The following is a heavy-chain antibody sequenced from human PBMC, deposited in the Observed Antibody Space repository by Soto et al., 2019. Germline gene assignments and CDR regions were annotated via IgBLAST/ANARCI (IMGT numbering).Heavy chain of an antibody. D-gene: IGHD6-6*01. Sequence: PGGSLRLSCAASGFTFSSYGMHWVRQAPGKGLEWVAVISYDGSNKYYADSVKGRFTISRDNSKNTLYLQMNSLRAEDTAVYYCAKDHSSSSGLFDYWGQGTLVTVSS. CDR2: ISYDGSNK. J-gene: IGHJ4*02. V-gene: IGHV3-30*18. CDR1: GFTFSSYG. CDR3: AKDHSSSSGLFDY.